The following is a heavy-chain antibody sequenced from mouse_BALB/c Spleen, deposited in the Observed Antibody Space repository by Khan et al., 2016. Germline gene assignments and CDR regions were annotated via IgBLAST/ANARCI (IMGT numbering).Heavy chain of an antibody. CDR2: IDPANGNT. J-gene: IGHJ2*01. CDR1: GFNIKDTY. CDR3: SEMNA. V-gene: IGHV14-3*02. Sequence: EVQLQQSGAELVKPGASVKLSCTVSGFNIKDTYMHWVKQRPEQGLEWIGRIDPANGNTKYDPKLQGKATITADTSSNTVYLQLSCLTSEDTAVYYCSEMNAWGQGTTLTVSS.